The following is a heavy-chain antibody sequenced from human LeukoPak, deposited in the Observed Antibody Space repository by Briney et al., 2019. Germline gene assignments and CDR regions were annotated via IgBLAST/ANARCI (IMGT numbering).Heavy chain of an antibody. V-gene: IGHV3-23*01. Sequence: GGSLRLSCAASGFTFSSYAMSWVRQAPGRGLEWVSAISGSGGSTYYADSVKGRFTISRDNSKNTLYLQMNSLRAEDTAVYYCAKVGDCTNGVCYYYYYMDVWGKGTTVTVSS. D-gene: IGHD2-8*01. CDR1: GFTFSSYA. CDR2: ISGSGGST. CDR3: AKVGDCTNGVCYYYYYMDV. J-gene: IGHJ6*03.